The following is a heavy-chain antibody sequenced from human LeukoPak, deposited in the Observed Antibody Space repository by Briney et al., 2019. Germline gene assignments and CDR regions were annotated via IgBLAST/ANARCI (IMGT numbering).Heavy chain of an antibody. Sequence: GESLKISCKDSGHSFTNYWFGWVRQMPGKGLEWMGIIYPRDSDTRYSPSFQGQVTISADKSITTAYLQWSSLKASDTAMYYCARVWRPYYDSSDYYWDYFDYWGQGTLVTVSS. J-gene: IGHJ4*02. CDR1: GHSFTNYW. CDR2: IYPRDSDT. CDR3: ARVWRPYYDSSDYYWDYFDY. V-gene: IGHV5-51*01. D-gene: IGHD3-22*01.